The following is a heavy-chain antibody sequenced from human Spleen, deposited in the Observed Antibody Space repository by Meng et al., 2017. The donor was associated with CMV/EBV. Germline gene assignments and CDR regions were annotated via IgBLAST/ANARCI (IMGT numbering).Heavy chain of an antibody. D-gene: IGHD3-10*01. Sequence: ASVKVSCKASGYTFTSYYMHWVRQAPGQGLEWMGIINPSGGSTSYAQKFQGRVTMTRDTSTSTVYMELSSLRADDTAVYYCAKDEFMVRGVGAFDYWGQGTLVTVSS. CDR3: AKDEFMVRGVGAFDY. CDR1: GYTFTSYY. J-gene: IGHJ4*02. CDR2: INPSGGST. V-gene: IGHV1-46*01.